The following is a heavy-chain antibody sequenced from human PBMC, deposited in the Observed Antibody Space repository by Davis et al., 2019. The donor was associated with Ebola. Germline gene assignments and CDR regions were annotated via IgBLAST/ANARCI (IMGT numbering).Heavy chain of an antibody. J-gene: IGHJ3*02. CDR3: ARVSNLAFSGWYSVVGDAFDI. CDR1: GYTFTGYY. CDR2: INPNSGGT. V-gene: IGHV1-2*04. Sequence: ASVKVSCKASGYTFTGYYMHWVRQAPGQGLEWMGWINPNSGGTNYAQKFQGWVTMTRDTSISTAYMELSSLRSEDTAVYYCARVSNLAFSGWYSVVGDAFDIWGQGTMVTVSS. D-gene: IGHD6-19*01.